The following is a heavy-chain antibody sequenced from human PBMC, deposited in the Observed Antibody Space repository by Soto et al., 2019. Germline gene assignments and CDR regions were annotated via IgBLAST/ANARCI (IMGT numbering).Heavy chain of an antibody. CDR2: ISGGGDTT. J-gene: IGHJ4*02. Sequence: EVQLLESGGGLVQPGGSLRLSCAASGCTFNNYAMTWVRQAPGKWLEWVSAISGGGDTTSYADSVKGRFTVSRDGSKNTLYLQMSSLRAEDTALYYCAKGRGGSGSLTPRVDFWGQGTLVTVSS. CDR3: AKGRGGSGSLTPRVDF. D-gene: IGHD3-10*01. CDR1: GCTFNNYA. V-gene: IGHV3-23*01.